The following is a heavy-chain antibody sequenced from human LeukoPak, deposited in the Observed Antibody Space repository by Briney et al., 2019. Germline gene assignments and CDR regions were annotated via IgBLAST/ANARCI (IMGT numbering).Heavy chain of an antibody. CDR2: INSDGRTP. Sequence: GGSLRLSCAASGFTFSNNWMHWVRQAPGKGLVWVSRINSDGRTPTYAASAKGRFPFPRDHAKNTPHLQRDRLRAQAPAAYYGAMMKEGWSQGTLVAVSS. J-gene: IGHJ4*02. CDR3: AMMKEG. CDR1: GFTFSNNW. V-gene: IGHV3-74*03.